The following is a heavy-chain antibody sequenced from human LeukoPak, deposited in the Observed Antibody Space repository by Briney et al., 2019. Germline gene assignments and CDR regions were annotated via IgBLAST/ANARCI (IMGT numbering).Heavy chain of an antibody. Sequence: PGGSLRLSCAASDFSVGSNYMTWVRQAPGKGLEWVSSISSSSSYIYYADSVKGRFTISRDNAKNSLYLQMNSLRAEDTAVYYCARDPLSNAGPNWFDPWGQGTLVTVSS. V-gene: IGHV3-21*01. CDR2: ISSSSSYI. J-gene: IGHJ5*02. CDR3: ARDPLSNAGPNWFDP. CDR1: DFSVGSNY. D-gene: IGHD3-10*01.